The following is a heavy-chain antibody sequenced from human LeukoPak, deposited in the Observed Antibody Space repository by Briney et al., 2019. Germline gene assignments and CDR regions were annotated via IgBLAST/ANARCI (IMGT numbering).Heavy chain of an antibody. CDR3: AVGGGSTWFNL. Sequence: PGGSLRLSCAASGFPFSTYGMHWVRQAPGKGLECVAVISYDGNDKYYADSVKGRFTISRDNSKNTLYLQMNSLRAGDTAVYFCAVGGGSTWFNLWGQGTLLTVCS. V-gene: IGHV3-30*03. CDR2: ISYDGNDK. CDR1: GFPFSTYG. J-gene: IGHJ5*02. D-gene: IGHD6-13*01.